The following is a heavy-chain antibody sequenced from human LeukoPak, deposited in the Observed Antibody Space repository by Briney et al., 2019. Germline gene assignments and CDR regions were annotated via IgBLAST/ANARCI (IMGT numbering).Heavy chain of an antibody. D-gene: IGHD3-3*01. Sequence: GASVKVSCKASGYTFTGYYMHWVRQAPGQGLEWMGWINPNSGGTNYAQKFQGRDTMTRDTSISTAYMELSRLRSDDTAVYYCARGWYDFWSGYYGYWGQGTLVTVSS. V-gene: IGHV1-2*02. J-gene: IGHJ4*02. CDR1: GYTFTGYY. CDR2: INPNSGGT. CDR3: ARGWYDFWSGYYGY.